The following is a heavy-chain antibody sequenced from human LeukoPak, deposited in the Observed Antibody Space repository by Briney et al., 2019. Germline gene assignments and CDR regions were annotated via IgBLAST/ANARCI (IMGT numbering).Heavy chain of an antibody. V-gene: IGHV3-74*01. CDR2: INSDVSNV. CDR1: GFDFRTYW. D-gene: IGHD3-10*01. CDR3: AGGVSSRLLDY. J-gene: IGHJ4*02. Sequence: PGGSLRLSCAASGFDFRTYWMHWVRQAPGKGLMWVSRINSDVSNVIYADSVKGRFTISRDNSENTLYLQMNALTVEDTAVYHCAGGVSSRLLDYWGRGTLVTVSS.